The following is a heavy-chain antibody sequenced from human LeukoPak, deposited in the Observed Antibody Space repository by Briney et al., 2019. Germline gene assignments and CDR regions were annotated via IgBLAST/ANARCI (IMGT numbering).Heavy chain of an antibody. CDR1: GYTFTGYY. D-gene: IGHD6-19*01. Sequence: ASVKVSCKASGYTFTGYYMHWVRQAPGQGLEWMGWVIPNSGGTNYAQKFQGRVTMTRDTSISTVYMELSRLRSDDTAVYYCARDYLSRYSSGWYSSFDIWGQGTMVTVSS. CDR3: ARDYLSRYSSGWYSSFDI. V-gene: IGHV1-2*02. J-gene: IGHJ3*02. CDR2: VIPNSGGT.